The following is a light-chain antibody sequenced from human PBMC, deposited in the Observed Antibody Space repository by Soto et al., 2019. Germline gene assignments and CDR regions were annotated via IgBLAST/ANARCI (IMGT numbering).Light chain of an antibody. Sequence: EIVLTQSPATLSLSPGERATLSCGASQSVSSYLAWYQQKPGQAPRLLIYDASNRATGIPARFSGSGSGTDFTLTISSLEPEDFAVYYCQQRSNSPLTFGGGTKVEIK. CDR3: QQRSNSPLT. CDR1: QSVSSY. V-gene: IGKV3-11*01. CDR2: DAS. J-gene: IGKJ4*01.